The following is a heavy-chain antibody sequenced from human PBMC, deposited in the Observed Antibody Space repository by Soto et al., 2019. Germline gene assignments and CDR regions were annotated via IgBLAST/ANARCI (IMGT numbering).Heavy chain of an antibody. V-gene: IGHV1-46*01. CDR1: GYTFTSYY. D-gene: IGHD4-17*01. CDR2: INPSGGST. Sequence: QVQLVQSGAEVKKPGASVKVSCKASGYTFTSYYMHWVRQAPGQGLEWMGIINPSGGSTSYAQKFQGRGTMTRDTSTSTVYMELSSLRSEDTAVYYCARDRSQMTTVPWFDPWGQGTLVTVSS. J-gene: IGHJ5*02. CDR3: ARDRSQMTTVPWFDP.